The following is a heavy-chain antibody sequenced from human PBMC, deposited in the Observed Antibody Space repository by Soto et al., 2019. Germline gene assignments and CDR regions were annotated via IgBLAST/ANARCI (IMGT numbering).Heavy chain of an antibody. V-gene: IGHV3-30*18. D-gene: IGHD6-13*01. J-gene: IGHJ3*02. CDR3: AKDPTIAPRWALYI. CDR1: GFTFSNYG. CDR2: ISSDGSRK. Sequence: GGSLRLSCAASGFTFSNYGMHWVRQAPGKGPEWVAVISSDGSRKDYADFVKGRFTISRDDAKNTLSLQMNSLRTDDTALYYCAKDPTIAPRWALYIWGQGTLVTVS.